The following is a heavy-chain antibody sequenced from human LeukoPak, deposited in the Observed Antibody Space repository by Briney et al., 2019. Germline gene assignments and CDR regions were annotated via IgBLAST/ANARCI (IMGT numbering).Heavy chain of an antibody. J-gene: IGHJ3*02. CDR3: AREKDVAFDI. V-gene: IGHV4-39*07. CDR2: IYYSGNT. Sequence: PSETLSLTCTVSGDSISTSNSYWGWIRQPPGKGLEWIGSIYYSGNTYYNASLKSRVTISVDTSKNQFSLKLTSVTAADTAVYYCAREKDVAFDIWGRGTMVSVSS. CDR1: GDSISTSNSY.